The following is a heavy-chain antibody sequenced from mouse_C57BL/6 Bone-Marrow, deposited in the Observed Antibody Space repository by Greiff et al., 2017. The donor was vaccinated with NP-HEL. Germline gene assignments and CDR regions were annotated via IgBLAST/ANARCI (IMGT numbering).Heavy chain of an antibody. CDR1: GFNIKDDY. CDR3: TTRDTMGN. Sequence: VQLQQSGAELVRPGASVKLSCTASGFNIKDDYMHWVKQRPEQGLEWIGWIDPENGDTEYASKFQGKATITADTSSHTAYLKLSSLTSEDTAVYYCTTRDTMGNWGQGTAITVSS. J-gene: IGHJ4*01. CDR2: IDPENGDT. V-gene: IGHV14-4*01.